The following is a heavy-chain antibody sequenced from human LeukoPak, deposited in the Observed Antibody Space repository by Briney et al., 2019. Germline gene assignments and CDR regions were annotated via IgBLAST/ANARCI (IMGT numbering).Heavy chain of an antibody. Sequence: SETLALTCTVSGGSISSYYWSWIRQPPGKGLEWSGYIYYSGSTNYNPPLKSRVTISVDTSKNQFSLKLSSVTAADTAVYYCARGRLSRRGLLSSGWLGGYFDYWGQGTLVTVSS. V-gene: IGHV4-59*08. D-gene: IGHD6-19*01. CDR1: GGSISSYY. CDR2: IYYSGST. CDR3: ARGRLSRRGLLSSGWLGGYFDY. J-gene: IGHJ4*02.